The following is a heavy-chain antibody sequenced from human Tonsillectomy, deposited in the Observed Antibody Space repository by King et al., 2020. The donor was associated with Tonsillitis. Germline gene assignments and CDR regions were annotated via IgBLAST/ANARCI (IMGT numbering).Heavy chain of an antibody. CDR3: TKGLSSSWYSDFDY. D-gene: IGHD6-13*01. V-gene: IGHV3-9*01. CDR1: GFTFDDYA. CDR2: ISGNSGSI. J-gene: IGHJ4*02. Sequence: VQLVESGGGLVQPGRSLRLSCAASGFTFDDYAMHWVRQAPGKGLEWVSGISGNSGSIGYADSVKGRFTISRENAKNSLYLQMNSLRAEDSALYYCTKGLSSSWYSDFDYWGQGTLVTVSS.